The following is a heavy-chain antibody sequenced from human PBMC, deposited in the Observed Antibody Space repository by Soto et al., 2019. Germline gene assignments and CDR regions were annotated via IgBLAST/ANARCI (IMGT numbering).Heavy chain of an antibody. V-gene: IGHV3-23*01. CDR1: GFTFSSYA. D-gene: IGHD2-21*02. J-gene: IGHJ5*02. CDR2: ISGSGGST. Sequence: GGSLRLSCAASGFTFSSYAMSWVRQAPGKGLEWVSAISGSGGSTYYADSVKGRFTISRDNSKNTLYLQMNSLRAEDTAVYYCAKSGYCGGDCYVNCFDPWGQRTLVTVSS. CDR3: AKSGYCGGDCYVNCFDP.